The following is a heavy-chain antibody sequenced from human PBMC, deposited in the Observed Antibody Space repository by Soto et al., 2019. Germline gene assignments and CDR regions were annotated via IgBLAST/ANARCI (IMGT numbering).Heavy chain of an antibody. CDR1: GYTLTTYL. J-gene: IGHJ6*02. CDR3: AKQDG. V-gene: IGHV5-10-1*01. Sequence: GEALKVSLNASGYTLTTYLIRWVGQMPVKGLEWMGNIDPTYSYTNYSAFFQGHVTMSVDKSINTAYLQWSSLKASDTAMYYCAKQDGWRQGNTIPVSS. CDR2: IDPTYSYT.